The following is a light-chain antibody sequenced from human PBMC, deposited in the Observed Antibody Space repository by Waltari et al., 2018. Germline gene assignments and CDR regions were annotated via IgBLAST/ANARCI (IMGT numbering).Light chain of an antibody. CDR1: SGFNVGSYR. CDR3: MTWHSGAWV. J-gene: IGLJ3*02. Sequence: QAVLTQPSSLSASPGASASLTCTLRSGFNVGSYRIYWYQQNPGSPPQYLLRYTSDSDKQQGSGVPSRCSGAKDASANAGILLISGLQADDEADYYCMTWHSGAWVFGGGTKLTVL. V-gene: IGLV5-45*02. CDR2: YTSDSDK.